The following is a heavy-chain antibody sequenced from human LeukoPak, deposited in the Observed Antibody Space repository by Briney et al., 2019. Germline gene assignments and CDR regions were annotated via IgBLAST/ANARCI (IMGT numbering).Heavy chain of an antibody. D-gene: IGHD1-26*01. CDR2: IKQDGSAK. V-gene: IGHV3-7*01. J-gene: IGHJ4*02. CDR3: ARWDTGSYYGIGD. CDR1: GFTLSLYW. Sequence: PGGSLRVSCAASGFTLSLYWMTWVRQAPGKALEWVANIKQDGSAKYYVDSVRGRFTISRDNAKNSLYLQMNSLRAEDTATYYCARWDTGSYYGIGDWGQGTLVTVSS.